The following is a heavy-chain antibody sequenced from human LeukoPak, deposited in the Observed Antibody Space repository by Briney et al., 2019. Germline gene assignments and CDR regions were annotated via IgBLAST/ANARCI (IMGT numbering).Heavy chain of an antibody. J-gene: IGHJ4*02. CDR2: IYSGGAT. V-gene: IGHV3-53*01. CDR1: GFTVSSNY. D-gene: IGHD2-8*02. Sequence: GGSLRLSCAASGFTVSSNYISWFRQAPGKGPEWVSVIYSGGATYYADSVKGRFTISRDNSKNTVYLQMNSLRAEDTAIYYCATYRQVLLPFESWGQGTLVTVSS. CDR3: ATYRQVLLPFES.